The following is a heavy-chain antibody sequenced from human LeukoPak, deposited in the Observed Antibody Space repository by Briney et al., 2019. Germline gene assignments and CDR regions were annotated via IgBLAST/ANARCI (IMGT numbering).Heavy chain of an antibody. Sequence: ASVKVSCKASGYTFTSYGISWVRQAPGQGLEWMGWISAYNGNTNYAQKLRGRVTMTTDTSTSTAYMELRSLRSDDTAVYYCAREGTLWFGELLPQDWGQGTLVTVSS. J-gene: IGHJ4*02. CDR2: ISAYNGNT. V-gene: IGHV1-18*01. CDR3: AREGTLWFGELLPQD. CDR1: GYTFTSYG. D-gene: IGHD3-10*01.